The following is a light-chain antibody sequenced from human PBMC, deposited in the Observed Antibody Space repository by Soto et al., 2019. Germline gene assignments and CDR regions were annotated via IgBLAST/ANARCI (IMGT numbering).Light chain of an antibody. CDR2: DVS. CDR1: RSEVGGYNF. J-gene: IGLJ1*01. CDR3: CSFAGGHTFV. Sequence: QSDLTQPRSVSGSPGQSVTMSCTGTRSEVGGYNFVSWYQKLPGKDPKLMIYDVSKRPSGVPDRFSGSKSGNTASLTISGLQAEDEADYYCCSFAGGHTFVFVSGTKLTVL. V-gene: IGLV2-11*01.